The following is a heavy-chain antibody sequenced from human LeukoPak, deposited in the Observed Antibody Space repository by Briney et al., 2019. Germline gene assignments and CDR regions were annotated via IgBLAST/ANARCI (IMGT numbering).Heavy chain of an antibody. CDR2: INPNSGGT. CDR1: GYTFTGYY. V-gene: IGHV1-2*02. CDR3: ARDGEREYYYDNSGYYD. J-gene: IGHJ4*02. Sequence: GASVKVSCKASGYTFTGYYMHWVRQAPGQGLEWMGWINPNSGGTNYAQKFQGRVTMTRDTSISTAYMELSRLRSDDTAVYYCARDGEREYYYDNSGYYDWGQGTLVTVSS. D-gene: IGHD3-22*01.